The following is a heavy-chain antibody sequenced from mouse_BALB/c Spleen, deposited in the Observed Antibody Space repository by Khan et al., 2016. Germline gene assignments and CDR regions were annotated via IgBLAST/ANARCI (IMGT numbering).Heavy chain of an antibody. J-gene: IGHJ2*01. CDR3: ASYYYGSSYNY. Sequence: EVQLQESGPDLVKPSQSLSLTCTVTGYSITSGYNWHWIRQFPGNKLEWMGYLHYSGSTNYNPSLTRRISITRDTSKNQFFLQLNSVTTEDTATYYCASYYYGSSYNYWGQGTTRTVSS. CDR1: GYSITSGYN. CDR2: LHYSGST. D-gene: IGHD1-1*01. V-gene: IGHV3-1*02.